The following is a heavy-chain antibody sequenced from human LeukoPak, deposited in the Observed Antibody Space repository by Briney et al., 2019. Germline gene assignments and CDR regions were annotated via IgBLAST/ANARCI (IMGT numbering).Heavy chain of an antibody. CDR3: ARTISGWYYFDY. J-gene: IGHJ4*02. Sequence: SETLSLTCTVSGGSISGYYWSWIRQPPGKGLEWIGYIKYSGSTGDNPSLKSRVTISVDTSKNQFSLKLSSVTAADTAVFYCARTISGWYYFDYWGQGTLVTVSS. CDR1: GGSISGYY. V-gene: IGHV4-59*08. D-gene: IGHD6-13*01. CDR2: IKYSGST.